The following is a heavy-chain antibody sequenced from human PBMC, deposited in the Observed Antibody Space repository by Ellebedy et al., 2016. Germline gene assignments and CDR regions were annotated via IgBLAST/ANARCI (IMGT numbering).Heavy chain of an antibody. J-gene: IGHJ4*02. CDR3: ARDLWVGATSTPPY. CDR1: GFIFSDYY. CDR2: ISSSSSYI. Sequence: GESLKISXAASGFIFSDYYMNWVRQAPGKGLEWVSSISSSSSYIYYADSVKGRFTISRDNAKNSLYLQMNSLRAEDTAVYYCARDLWVGATSTPPYWGQGTLVTVSS. D-gene: IGHD1-26*01. V-gene: IGHV3-21*01.